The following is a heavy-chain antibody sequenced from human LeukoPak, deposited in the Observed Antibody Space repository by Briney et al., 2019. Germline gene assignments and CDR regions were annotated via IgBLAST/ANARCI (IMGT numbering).Heavy chain of an antibody. V-gene: IGHV3-23*01. CDR2: VSVNGGTT. CDR3: ARSNGGMDV. CDR1: GFTFSSCA. Sequence: GGSLRLSCAASGFTFSSCALSWVRQAPGKGLEWVSTVSVNGGTTYYADSVKGRFTISRDNSKNTLYLQMNSLRVEDTAVYYCARSNGGMDVWGQGTTVTVSS. D-gene: IGHD4/OR15-4a*01. J-gene: IGHJ6*02.